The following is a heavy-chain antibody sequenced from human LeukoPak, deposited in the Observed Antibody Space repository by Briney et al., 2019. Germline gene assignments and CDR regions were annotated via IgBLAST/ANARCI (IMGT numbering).Heavy chain of an antibody. CDR2: IWYDGSNK. J-gene: IGHJ4*02. D-gene: IGHD3-22*01. Sequence: GGSLRLSCAASGFTFSSYCMHWVRQAPGKWLEWVAVIWYDGSNKYYADSVKGRFTISRDNSKNTLYLQMNSLRAEDTAVYYCAREEHYYDSSGYDYWGQGTLVTVSS. V-gene: IGHV3-33*01. CDR1: GFTFSSYC. CDR3: AREEHYYDSSGYDY.